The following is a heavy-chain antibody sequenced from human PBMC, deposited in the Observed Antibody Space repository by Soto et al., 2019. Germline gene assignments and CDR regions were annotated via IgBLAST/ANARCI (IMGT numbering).Heavy chain of an antibody. V-gene: IGHV1-3*01. CDR1: GYTFTNYA. CDR2: INAGNGNT. D-gene: IGHD3-3*01. CDR3: ARFPRSGRNYYYAMDV. Sequence: DSVKVSCKASGYTFTNYAMHWVRQAPGQRLEWMGWINAGNGNTIYSQKFQGRVTITRDTSTNTAYMELSSLGSEDTTVYYCARFPRSGRNYYYAMDVWGQGTTVTVSS. J-gene: IGHJ6*02.